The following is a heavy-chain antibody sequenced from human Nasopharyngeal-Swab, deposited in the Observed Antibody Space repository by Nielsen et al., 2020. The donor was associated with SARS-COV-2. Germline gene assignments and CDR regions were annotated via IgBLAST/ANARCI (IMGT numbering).Heavy chain of an antibody. V-gene: IGHV3-23*01. D-gene: IGHD2-15*01. J-gene: IGHJ3*02. CDR1: GFTFSSYA. CDR2: ISGSGGST. CDR3: ASVVAATVAFDI. Sequence: GESLKISCAASGFTFSSYAMSWVRQALGKGLEWVSAISGSGGSTYYADSVKGRFTISRDNSKNTLYLQVSSLSAEDTAVYYCASVVAATVAFDIWGQRTMVTVSS.